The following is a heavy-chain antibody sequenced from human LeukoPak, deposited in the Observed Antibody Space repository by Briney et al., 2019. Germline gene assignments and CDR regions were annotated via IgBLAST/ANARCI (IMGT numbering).Heavy chain of an antibody. V-gene: IGHV1-8*02. D-gene: IGHD3-22*01. J-gene: IGHJ4*02. CDR3: ARGLKRRSTMIVVVIGY. CDR2: MNPNSGNT. CDR1: GYTFTSYA. Sequence: ASVKVSCKASGYTFTSYAISWVRQAPGQGLEWMGWMNPNSGNTGYARKFQGRVTMTRNTSISTAYMELSSLRSEDTAVYYCARGLKRRSTMIVVVIGYWGQGTLVTVSS.